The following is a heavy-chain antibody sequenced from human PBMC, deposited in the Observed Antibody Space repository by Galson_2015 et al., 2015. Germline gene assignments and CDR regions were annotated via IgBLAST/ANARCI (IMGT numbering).Heavy chain of an antibody. CDR2: ISSSGSTI. CDR1: GFTFSSYE. CDR3: ARIAVAGSDAFDI. Sequence: SLRLSCAASGFTFSSYEMNWVRQAPGKGLEWVSYISSSGSTIYYADSVKGRFTIPRDNAKNSLYLQMNSLRAEDTAVYYCARIAVAGSDAFDIWGQGTMVTVSS. J-gene: IGHJ3*02. D-gene: IGHD6-19*01. V-gene: IGHV3-48*03.